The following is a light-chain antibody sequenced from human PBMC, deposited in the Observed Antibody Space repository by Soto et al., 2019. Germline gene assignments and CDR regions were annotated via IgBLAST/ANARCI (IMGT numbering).Light chain of an antibody. CDR2: EVS. J-gene: IGLJ1*01. CDR1: SSDVGGYNY. V-gene: IGLV2-14*01. CDR3: SSYTSSSTPYV. Sequence: QSALTQPASVSGSPGQSITISCTGTSSDVGGYNYVSWYQQHPVKAPKLMLYEVSNRPSGVSNRFSGSKSGNTASLTIAGLQAEDYADYYCSSYTSSSTPYVFGTGTKVTVL.